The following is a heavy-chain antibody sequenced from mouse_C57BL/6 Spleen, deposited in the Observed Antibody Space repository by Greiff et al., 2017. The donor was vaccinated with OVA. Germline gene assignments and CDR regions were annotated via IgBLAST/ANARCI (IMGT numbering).Heavy chain of an antibody. CDR2: IRNKANGYTT. Sequence: EVKLMESGGGLVQPGGSLSLSCAASGFTFTDYYMSWVRQPPGQALEWLGFIRNKANGYTTEYSASVKGRFTISRDNSQSILYLQMNALRAEDSATYYCARSYDGRYFDYWGQGTTLTVSS. CDR1: GFTFTDYY. D-gene: IGHD2-3*01. J-gene: IGHJ2*01. V-gene: IGHV7-3*01. CDR3: ARSYDGRYFDY.